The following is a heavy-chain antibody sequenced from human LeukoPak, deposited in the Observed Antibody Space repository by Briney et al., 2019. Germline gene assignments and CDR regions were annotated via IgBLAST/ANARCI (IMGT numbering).Heavy chain of an antibody. Sequence: ASVKVSCKASGFTFSDYYIHWVRQAPGQGLDYMGHINLNSGGTFYVQKFRGRVTMTRDTSISTAYMDLSRLTSDDTAVYFCASDPSSSDNFFDFWGQGTLVTVSS. CDR1: GFTFSDYY. V-gene: IGHV1-2*06. CDR3: ASDPSSSDNFFDF. D-gene: IGHD6-6*01. J-gene: IGHJ4*02. CDR2: INLNSGGT.